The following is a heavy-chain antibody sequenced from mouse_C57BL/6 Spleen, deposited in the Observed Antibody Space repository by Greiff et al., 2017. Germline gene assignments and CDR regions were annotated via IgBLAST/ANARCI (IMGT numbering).Heavy chain of an antibody. D-gene: IGHD1-1*01. CDR2: FYPGSGSI. Sequence: QVQLQQSGAELVKPGASVKLSCKASGYTFTDYSIHWVKQRPGQGLEWIGWFYPGSGSIKYNEKFKDKATLTADKSSSTVYMELSSLTAEDSAVYFCARHEEGTTVVATAFAYWGQGTLVTVSA. CDR3: ARHEEGTTVVATAFAY. J-gene: IGHJ3*01. CDR1: GYTFTDYS. V-gene: IGHV1-62-2*01.